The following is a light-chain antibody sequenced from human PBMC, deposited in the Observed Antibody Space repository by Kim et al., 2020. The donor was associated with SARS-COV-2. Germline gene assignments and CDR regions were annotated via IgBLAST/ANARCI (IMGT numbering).Light chain of an antibody. CDR1: SSDVGGYNY. CDR2: DVT. J-gene: IGLJ1*01. V-gene: IGLV2-11*01. CDR3: CSYAGSPPYV. Sequence: QSALTQPRSVSGSPGQSVTISCTGTSSDVGGYNYVSWYQQHPGKAPKLMIYDVTERPSGVPDRFSASKSGNTASLTISGLQAEDEADYYCCSYAGSPPYVFRTGTTVTVL.